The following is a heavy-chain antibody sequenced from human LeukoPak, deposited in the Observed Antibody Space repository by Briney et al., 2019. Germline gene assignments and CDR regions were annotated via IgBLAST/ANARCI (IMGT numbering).Heavy chain of an antibody. J-gene: IGHJ4*02. CDR1: GFVFKNYW. CDR3: ARDHYCTSTSCYLDY. Sequence: GGSLRLSCAASGFVFKNYWMSWVRQAPGKGLEWLANINYDGSQKYHVDSVKGRFTISRDNAKNSLYLQMNSLRVEDTAVYYCARDHYCTSTSCYLDYWGQGTLVTVSS. D-gene: IGHD2-2*01. V-gene: IGHV3-7*01. CDR2: INYDGSQK.